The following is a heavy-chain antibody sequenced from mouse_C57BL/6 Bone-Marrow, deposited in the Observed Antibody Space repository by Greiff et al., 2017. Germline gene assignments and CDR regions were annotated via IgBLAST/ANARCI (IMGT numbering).Heavy chain of an antibody. D-gene: IGHD2-4*01. CDR3: ARWVYYDYDGGYAMDY. J-gene: IGHJ4*01. CDR1: GYTFTDYN. CDR2: INPNNGGT. Sequence: EVQLQESGPELVKPGASVKIPCKASGYTFTDYNMDWVKQSHGKSLEWIGDINPNNGGTIYNQKFKGKATLTVDKSSSTAYMELRSLTSEDTAVYYCARWVYYDYDGGYAMDYWGQGTSVTVSS. V-gene: IGHV1-18*01.